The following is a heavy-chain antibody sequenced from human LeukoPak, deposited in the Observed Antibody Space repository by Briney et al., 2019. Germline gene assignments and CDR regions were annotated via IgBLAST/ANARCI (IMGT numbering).Heavy chain of an antibody. CDR1: GGSISSSGYY. V-gene: IGHV4-39*01. Sequence: SETLSLTCTVSGGSISSSGYYWGWLRQPPGKGLEWIGSISSGGSTHYIPSLKSRVTISVDTSKNQFSLKLSSVTAADTAVYYCARRSYDGSGYYYVDYWGQGTLVTVSS. CDR3: ARRSYDGSGYYYVDY. CDR2: ISSGGST. D-gene: IGHD3-22*01. J-gene: IGHJ4*02.